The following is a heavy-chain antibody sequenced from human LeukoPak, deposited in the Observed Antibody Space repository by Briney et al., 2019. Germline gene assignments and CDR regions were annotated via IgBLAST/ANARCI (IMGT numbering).Heavy chain of an antibody. CDR3: ARALDGYRYAFDF. CDR1: GDSISSYY. Sequence: SETLSLTCTVSGDSISSYYWSWIRQPLRKGLEWIGYIYYSGSTNYNPSLKSRVTISVDTSKNQFSLKLSSVTAADTAVYYCARALDGYRYAFDFWGQGTMVTVSS. CDR2: IYYSGST. V-gene: IGHV4-59*01. J-gene: IGHJ3*01. D-gene: IGHD5-24*01.